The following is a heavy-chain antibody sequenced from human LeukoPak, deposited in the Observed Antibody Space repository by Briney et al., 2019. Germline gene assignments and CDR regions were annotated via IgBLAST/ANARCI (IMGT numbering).Heavy chain of an antibody. CDR2: VKSKTDGGTT. J-gene: IGHJ4*02. Sequence: GGSLRLSCEVSGFTFSNAWMSWVRQAPGKGLEMVGRVKSKTDGGTTDYGAPVKGRFTISRDDSKNTLYLQMNNLKSEDTAVYYCTTERRESSGWYNWCFDYWGQGTLVTVSS. CDR3: TTERRESSGWYNWCFDY. V-gene: IGHV3-15*01. D-gene: IGHD6-19*01. CDR1: GFTFSNAW.